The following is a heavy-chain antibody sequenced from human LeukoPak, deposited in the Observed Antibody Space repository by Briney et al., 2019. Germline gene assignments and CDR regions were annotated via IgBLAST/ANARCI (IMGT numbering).Heavy chain of an antibody. CDR1: GGSVSSRGHS. V-gene: IGHV4-30-2*01. CDR3: ALRLPGPNWFDP. J-gene: IGHJ5*02. Sequence: PSETLSLTCTVSGGSVSSRGHSWSRIRQPPGKGLEWIGCIYDSGHTFYTPSLRSRVTISVDRSRNQFSLKLNSVTAADSAVYFCALRLPGPNWFDPWGQGTLVTVSS. D-gene: IGHD5-12*01. CDR2: IYDSGHT.